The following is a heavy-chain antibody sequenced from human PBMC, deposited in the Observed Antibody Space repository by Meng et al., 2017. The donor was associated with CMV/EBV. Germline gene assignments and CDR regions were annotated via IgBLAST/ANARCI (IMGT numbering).Heavy chain of an antibody. D-gene: IGHD1-14*01. CDR3: ARVMGPNRTPYYFDY. CDR2: IYYSGST. V-gene: IGHV4-30-4*08. Sequence: VQPPGVGPRLGKPSPTLSLTCTVSGGSISSGDYYWSWIRQPPGKGLEWIGYIYYSGSTYYNPSLKSRVTISVDTSKNQFSLKLSSVTAADTAVYYCARVMGPNRTPYYFDYWGQGTLVTVSS. J-gene: IGHJ4*02. CDR1: GGSISSGDYY.